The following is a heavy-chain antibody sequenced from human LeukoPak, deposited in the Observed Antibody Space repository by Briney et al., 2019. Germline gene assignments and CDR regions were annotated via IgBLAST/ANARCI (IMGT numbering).Heavy chain of an antibody. D-gene: IGHD3-10*01. CDR2: MSPNSGNT. CDR1: GYTFTSYD. V-gene: IGHV1-8*01. Sequence: PWASVKVSCKASGYTFTSYDINWVRQATGQGLEWMGWMSPNSGNTGYAQKFQSRVTMTRSTSISTAYMELSNLISEDTAVYYCARAHYYGSGLGMDVWGQGTTVTVSS. CDR3: ARAHYYGSGLGMDV. J-gene: IGHJ6*02.